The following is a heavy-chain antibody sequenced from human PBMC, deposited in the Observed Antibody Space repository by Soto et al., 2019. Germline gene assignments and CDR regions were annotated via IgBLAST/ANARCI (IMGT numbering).Heavy chain of an antibody. CDR1: GDSVSSNSAA. V-gene: IGHV6-1*01. Sequence: SQTLSFTCAISGDSVSSNSAAWNWIRQSPSRGLEWLGRTYYRSKWYNDYAVSVKSRITINPDTSKNQFSLQLNSVTPEDTAVYYCARELGYCSGGSCYSGLPFDYCGQGTLVTVSS. J-gene: IGHJ4*02. D-gene: IGHD2-15*01. CDR3: ARELGYCSGGSCYSGLPFDY. CDR2: TYYRSKWYN.